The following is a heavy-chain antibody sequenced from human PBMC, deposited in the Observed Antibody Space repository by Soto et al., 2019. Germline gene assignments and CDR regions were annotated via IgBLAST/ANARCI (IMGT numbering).Heavy chain of an antibody. J-gene: IGHJ3*02. Sequence: QVQLQQWGAGLLKPSETLSLTCAVYGGSFSGYYWSWIRQPPGKGLEWIGEINHSGSTNYNPSLQSRVTLAVYTSKNPFSLKLSSVTAADTAVYYCARDRGITILGVAHHDAFDIWGQGTMVTVSS. CDR1: GGSFSGYY. CDR3: ARDRGITILGVAHHDAFDI. CDR2: INHSGST. V-gene: IGHV4-34*01. D-gene: IGHD3-3*01.